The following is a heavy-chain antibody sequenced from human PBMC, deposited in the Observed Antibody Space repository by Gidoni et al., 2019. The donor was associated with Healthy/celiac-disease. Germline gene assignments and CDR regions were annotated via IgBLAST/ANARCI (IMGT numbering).Heavy chain of an antibody. Sequence: QVQLQESGPGLVKPSQTLSLTCTVSGGSISSGDYYWSWIRQPPGKGLEWIGYIYYSGSTYYNPSLKSRVTISVDTSKNQFSLKLSSVTAADTAVYYCARVGRFYYDSSGDLDYWGQGTLVTVSS. D-gene: IGHD3-22*01. CDR1: GGSISSGDYY. CDR3: ARVGRFYYDSSGDLDY. CDR2: IYYSGST. V-gene: IGHV4-30-4*01. J-gene: IGHJ4*02.